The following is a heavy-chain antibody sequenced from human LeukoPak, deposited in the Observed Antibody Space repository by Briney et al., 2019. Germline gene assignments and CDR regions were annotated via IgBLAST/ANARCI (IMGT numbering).Heavy chain of an antibody. V-gene: IGHV3-53*04. D-gene: IGHD5-18*01. Sequence: GGSLRLSCAASGFTVSSNYMSWVRQAPGKGLEWVSVIYSGGSTHYADSVKGRFTISRHNSKNTLYLQMNSPRAEDTAVYYCARSARGYSYGYALWDYWGQGTLVTVSS. CDR3: ARSARGYSYGYALWDY. CDR1: GFTVSSNY. CDR2: IYSGGST. J-gene: IGHJ4*02.